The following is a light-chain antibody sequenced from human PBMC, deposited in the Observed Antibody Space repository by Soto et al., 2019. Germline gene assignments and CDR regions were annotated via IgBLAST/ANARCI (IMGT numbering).Light chain of an antibody. V-gene: IGKV1-27*01. CDR3: QKYSSPPYT. CDR1: QGIRNY. J-gene: IGKJ2*01. CDR2: TAS. Sequence: DIQMTQSPSSLSASVGDRVTITCRASQGIRNYLAWYQQKPGKVPKLLIYTASTLQSGVPSRFSGSGYGTDFTFTNSSLQPEDVATYYCQKYSSPPYTFGQGTKLEI.